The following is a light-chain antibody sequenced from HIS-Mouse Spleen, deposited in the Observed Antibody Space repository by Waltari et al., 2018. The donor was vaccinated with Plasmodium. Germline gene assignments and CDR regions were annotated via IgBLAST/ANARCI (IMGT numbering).Light chain of an antibody. CDR1: SSHVGGYNY. V-gene: IGLV2-14*03. CDR3: SSYTSSSTLV. J-gene: IGLJ2*01. Sequence: QSALTQPAPVSGSPGQSIPIPCTGTSSHVGGYNYVSWYQQHPRKAPKLMIYDVSNRPAGVSNRFPGSKSGNTASLTISGLQAEDEADYYCSSYTSSSTLVFGGGTKLTVL. CDR2: DVS.